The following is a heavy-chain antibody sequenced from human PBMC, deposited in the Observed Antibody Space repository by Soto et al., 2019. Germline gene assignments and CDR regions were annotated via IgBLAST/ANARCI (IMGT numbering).Heavy chain of an antibody. V-gene: IGHV5-10-1*01. CDR1: GYSFTSYW. Sequence: PGESLKISCKGSGYSFTSYWISWVRQMPGKGLEWMGRIDPSDSYTNYSPSFQGHVTISADKSISTAYLQWSSLKASDTAMYYCARHEQYYYYYYGMDVWGQGTTVTVSS. J-gene: IGHJ6*02. CDR3: ARHEQYYYYYYGMDV. CDR2: IDPSDSYT.